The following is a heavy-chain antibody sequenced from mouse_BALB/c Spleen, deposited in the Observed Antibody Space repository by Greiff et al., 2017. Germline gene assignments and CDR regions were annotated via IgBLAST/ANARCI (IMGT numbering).Heavy chain of an antibody. CDR3: ARLANYGAMDY. V-gene: IGHV1-14*01. CDR2: INPYNDGT. CDR1: GYTFTSYV. D-gene: IGHD1-1*01. Sequence: VQLKESGPELVKPGASVKMSCKASGYTFTSYVMHWVKQKPGQGLEWIGYINPYNDGTKYNEKFKGKATLTSDKSSSTAYMELSSLTSEDSAVYYCARLANYGAMDYWGQGTSVTVSS. J-gene: IGHJ4*01.